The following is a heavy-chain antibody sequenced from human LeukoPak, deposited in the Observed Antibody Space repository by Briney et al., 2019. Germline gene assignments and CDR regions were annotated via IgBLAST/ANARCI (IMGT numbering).Heavy chain of an antibody. J-gene: IGHJ4*02. CDR1: GYTFTDHY. CDR2: INPNSGDT. D-gene: IGHD5-12*01. V-gene: IGHV1-2*02. Sequence: GASVNVSCKASGYTFTDHYIHWVRQAPGQGLEWMGWINPNSGDTNYAQKFQGRVTMTRDTSISTAYMELSRLTSDDTAVYYCEATGDYFDYWGQGSLVTVSS. CDR3: EATGDYFDY.